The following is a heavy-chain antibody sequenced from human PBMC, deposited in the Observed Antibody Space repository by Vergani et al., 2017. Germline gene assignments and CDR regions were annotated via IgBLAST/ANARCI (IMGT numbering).Heavy chain of an antibody. J-gene: IGHJ2*01. CDR3: AKDHYDFWSGYPNLSPFDL. D-gene: IGHD3-3*01. V-gene: IGHV3-9*01. CDR1: GFTFDDYA. CDR2: ISRNSGSI. Sequence: EVQLVESGGGLVQPGRSLRVSCAASGFTFDDYAMHWVRQAPGQGLEWVSGISRNSGSIGYADSVKGRFTISRDNAKNSLYLQMNSLRAEDTALYYCAKDHYDFWSGYPNLSPFDLWGRGTLVTVSS.